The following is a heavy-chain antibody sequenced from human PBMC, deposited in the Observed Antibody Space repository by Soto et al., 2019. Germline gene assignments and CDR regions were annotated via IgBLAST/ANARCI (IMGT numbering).Heavy chain of an antibody. D-gene: IGHD3-10*02. CDR1: GYTFTTYA. Sequence: ASVKVSCKASGYTFTTYAMHWVRQAPGQRLEWMGWINAGNGNTKYSQKFQGRVTITRDTSASTAYMELSSLRSEDTAVYYCARGPITMIGYYFDYWGQGTPVTVSS. CDR3: ARGPITMIGYYFDY. J-gene: IGHJ4*02. CDR2: INAGNGNT. V-gene: IGHV1-3*01.